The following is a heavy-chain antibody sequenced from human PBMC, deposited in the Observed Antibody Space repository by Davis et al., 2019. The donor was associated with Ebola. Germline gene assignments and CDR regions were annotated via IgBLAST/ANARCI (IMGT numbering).Heavy chain of an antibody. V-gene: IGHV3-21*01. CDR3: ARGRWLQSYYFDY. Sequence: GESLKISCEASGFSFSSYSMNWVRQAPGKGLEWVSSITSSGTNTRSADSVKGRFTISRDNSKNTLYLQMNSLRAEDTAVYYCARGRWLQSYYFDYWGQGTLVTVSS. CDR1: GFSFSSYS. J-gene: IGHJ4*02. CDR2: ITSSGTNT. D-gene: IGHD5-24*01.